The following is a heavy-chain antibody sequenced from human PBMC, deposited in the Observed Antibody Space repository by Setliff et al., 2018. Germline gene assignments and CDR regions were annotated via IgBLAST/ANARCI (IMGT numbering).Heavy chain of an antibody. Sequence: PSETLSLTCTVSGGSISDYYWSWIRQPAGKGLEWIGRIYDSGRTDYNPSLTSRVTMSLDTSKNQFSLKVTSVTAADTAVYYCARDVVAAFGWFDPWGQGTLVTVSS. D-gene: IGHD2-15*01. V-gene: IGHV4-4*07. J-gene: IGHJ5*02. CDR3: ARDVVAAFGWFDP. CDR1: GGSISDYY. CDR2: IYDSGRT.